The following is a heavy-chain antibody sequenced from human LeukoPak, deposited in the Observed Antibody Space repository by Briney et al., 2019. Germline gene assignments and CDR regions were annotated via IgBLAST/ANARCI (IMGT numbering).Heavy chain of an antibody. V-gene: IGHV1-69-2*01. D-gene: IGHD6-19*01. Sequence: VKVSCKVSGYTFTDYYMHWVQQAPGKGREWMGLVDPEDGETIYAEKFQGRVTITADTSTDTAYMELSSLRSEDTAVYYCLGGTNFDYWGQGTLVTVSS. J-gene: IGHJ4*02. CDR2: VDPEDGET. CDR1: GYTFTDYY. CDR3: LGGTNFDY.